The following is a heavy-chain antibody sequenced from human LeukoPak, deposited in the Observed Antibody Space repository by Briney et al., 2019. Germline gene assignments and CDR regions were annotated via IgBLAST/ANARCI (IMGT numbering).Heavy chain of an antibody. Sequence: TGGSLRLSCAASGFTFSSYGMTWVRQAPGKGLEWVSAISGSGGHTYYADSVKGRFTISRDNSKNTLYLQMDTLRGEGTAIYYCAKDGALYPFFFDSWGQGTLVTVSS. J-gene: IGHJ4*02. D-gene: IGHD3-16*01. CDR1: GFTFSSYG. V-gene: IGHV3-23*01. CDR3: AKDGALYPFFFDS. CDR2: ISGSGGHT.